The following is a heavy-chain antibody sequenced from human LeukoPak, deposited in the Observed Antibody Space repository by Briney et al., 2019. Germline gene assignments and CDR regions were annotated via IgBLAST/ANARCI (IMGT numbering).Heavy chain of an antibody. CDR2: IIPISGTT. CDR1: GGTFSTYA. D-gene: IGHD3-22*01. J-gene: IGHJ3*02. Sequence: GASVKVSCKASGGTFSTYAISWERQAPGQGLEWMGGIIPISGTTNYAQKFQGRVTITADKSTSTAYMELSSLRSEDTAVYYCARETPDSSGYYPGAFDIWGQGTMVTVSS. CDR3: ARETPDSSGYYPGAFDI. V-gene: IGHV1-69*06.